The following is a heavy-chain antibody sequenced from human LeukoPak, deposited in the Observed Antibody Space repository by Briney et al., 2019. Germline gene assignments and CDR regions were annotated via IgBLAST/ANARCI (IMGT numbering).Heavy chain of an antibody. CDR3: ARLPLTWYAFDI. D-gene: IGHD2-8*02. Sequence: PSETLSLTCTVSGGSISSYYWSWIRQPPGKGLEWIGYIYYSGSTNYNPSLKSRVTISVDTSKNQFSLKLSSVTAADTAVYYCARLPLTWYAFDIWGQGTMVTVSS. J-gene: IGHJ3*02. V-gene: IGHV4-59*01. CDR1: GGSISSYY. CDR2: IYYSGST.